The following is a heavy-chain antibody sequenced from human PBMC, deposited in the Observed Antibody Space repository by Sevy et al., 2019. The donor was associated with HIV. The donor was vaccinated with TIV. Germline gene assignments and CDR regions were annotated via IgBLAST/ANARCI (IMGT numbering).Heavy chain of an antibody. CDR3: AKAQPRQAVTGSSGPYFFDY. CDR1: GFTFTNYA. V-gene: IGHV3-23*01. J-gene: IGHJ4*02. D-gene: IGHD4-4*01. Sequence: GGSPRLSCAASGFTFTNYAMTWVRQAPGKGLEWVSALSGSGGSTYYTDSVKGRFTISRDNSKNTLYLQVNSLRAEDTAVYYCAKAQPRQAVTGSSGPYFFDYWGQGTLVTVSS. CDR2: LSGSGGST.